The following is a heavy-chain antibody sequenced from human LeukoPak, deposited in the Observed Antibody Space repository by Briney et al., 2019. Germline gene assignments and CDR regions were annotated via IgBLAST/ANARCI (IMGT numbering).Heavy chain of an antibody. CDR3: AKAYCSGGSCPNCFDP. J-gene: IGHJ5*02. V-gene: IGHV3-23*01. CDR2: TSGSGGST. D-gene: IGHD2-15*01. CDR1: GFTFSSYA. Sequence: PGGSLRLSCAASGFTFSSYAMSWVRQAPGKGLEWVSATSGSGGSTYYADSVKGRFTISRDNSKNTLYLQMNSLRAEDTAVYYCAKAYCSGGSCPNCFDPWGQGTLVTVSS.